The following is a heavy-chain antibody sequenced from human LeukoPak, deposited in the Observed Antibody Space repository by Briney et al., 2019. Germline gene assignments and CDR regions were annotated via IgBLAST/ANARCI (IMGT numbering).Heavy chain of an antibody. D-gene: IGHD2-2*01. Sequence: GGSLRLSCAASGFTFSSYGMHWVRQAPGKGLEWVAFIRYDGSNKYYADSVKGRFTISRDNSKNTLYLQMNSLRAEDTAVYYCAREGSSTIYYMDVWGKGTTVTVSS. J-gene: IGHJ6*03. CDR1: GFTFSSYG. CDR3: AREGSSTIYYMDV. CDR2: IRYDGSNK. V-gene: IGHV3-30*02.